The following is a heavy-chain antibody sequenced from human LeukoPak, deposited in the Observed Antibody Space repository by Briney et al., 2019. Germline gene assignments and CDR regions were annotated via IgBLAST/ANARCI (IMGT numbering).Heavy chain of an antibody. J-gene: IGHJ4*02. V-gene: IGHV3-11*01. Sequence: GGSLRLSCAASGFTFSDYYMSWIRQAPGKGLEWVSYISSSGSTIYYADSVKGRFTIPRDNAKNSLYLQMNSLRAEDTAVYYCAKLLPAIVVVLTIDYWGQGTLVTVSS. CDR1: GFTFSDYY. CDR3: AKLLPAIVVVLTIDY. D-gene: IGHD3-22*01. CDR2: ISSSGSTI.